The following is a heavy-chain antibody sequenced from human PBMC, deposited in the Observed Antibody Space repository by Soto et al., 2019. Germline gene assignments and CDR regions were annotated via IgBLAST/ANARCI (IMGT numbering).Heavy chain of an antibody. Sequence: SETLSLTCNVSGGSVSSGSDYWSWIRQPPGKGLEWIGYIYHKGSTSYNPSLKSRVTISVDTSKNQFSLKPRSVTAADTAVYFCAGDRGSWLPFDSWGQGIPVTVSS. D-gene: IGHD6-13*01. CDR3: AGDRGSWLPFDS. CDR2: IYHKGST. V-gene: IGHV4-61*01. J-gene: IGHJ4*02. CDR1: GGSVSSGSDY.